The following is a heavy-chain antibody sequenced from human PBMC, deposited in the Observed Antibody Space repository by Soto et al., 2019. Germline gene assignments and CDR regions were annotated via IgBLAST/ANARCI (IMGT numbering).Heavy chain of an antibody. D-gene: IGHD2-8*01. CDR2: IYSGGST. J-gene: IGHJ3*02. CDR1: GFTVSSNY. Sequence: GGSRRLSCAASGFTVSSNYMSWVRQAPGKGMEWVSVIYSGGSTYYADSVKGRFTISRDNSRNTLYLQMNSLRAEDTAVYYCARARRLGYCTNGVCPKLDAFEIWRQGTMGTVSS. CDR3: ARARRLGYCTNGVCPKLDAFEI. V-gene: IGHV3-53*01.